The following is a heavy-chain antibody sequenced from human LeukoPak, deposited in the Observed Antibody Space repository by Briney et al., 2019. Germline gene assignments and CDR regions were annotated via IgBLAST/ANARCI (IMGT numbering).Heavy chain of an antibody. J-gene: IGHJ5*02. CDR2: IYYSGST. D-gene: IGHD6-13*01. V-gene: IGHV4-59*01. CDR1: GGSISSYY. CDR3: ARGIAAAGTRVNWFDP. Sequence: PSETLSLTCTVSGGSISSYYWSWIRQPPGKGLEWIGYIYYSGSTNYNPSLKSRVTISVDTSKNQFSLKLSSVTAADTAVYYCARGIAAAGTRVNWFDPWGQGTLVTVSS.